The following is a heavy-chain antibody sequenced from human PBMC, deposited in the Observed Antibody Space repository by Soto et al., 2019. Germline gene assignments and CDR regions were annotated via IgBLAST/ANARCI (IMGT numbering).Heavy chain of an antibody. V-gene: IGHV1-69*13. CDR1: GGTFSSYA. Sequence: SSVKVSCKASGGTFSSYAISWVRQAPGQGLEWMGGIIPIFGTANYAQKFQGRVTITADESTSTAYMELSSLRSEDTAVYYRARYGEMATIPGYFDYWGQGTLVTVSX. CDR2: IIPIFGTA. CDR3: ARYGEMATIPGYFDY. D-gene: IGHD5-12*01. J-gene: IGHJ4*02.